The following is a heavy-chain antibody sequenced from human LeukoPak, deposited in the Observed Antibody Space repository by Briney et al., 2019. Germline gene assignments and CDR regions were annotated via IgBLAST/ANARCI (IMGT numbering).Heavy chain of an antibody. V-gene: IGHV3-11*06. CDR2: ISSSSSYT. CDR1: GFTFSDYY. CDR3: ARVRGATIRFDALDI. D-gene: IGHD5-24*01. Sequence: GGSLRLSCAASGFTFSDYYMSWIRQAPGKGLEWVSYISSSSSYTNYADSVKGRFTISRDNAKNSLYLQMNSLRAEDTAVYYCARVRGATIRFDALDIWGQGTMVTVSS. J-gene: IGHJ3*02.